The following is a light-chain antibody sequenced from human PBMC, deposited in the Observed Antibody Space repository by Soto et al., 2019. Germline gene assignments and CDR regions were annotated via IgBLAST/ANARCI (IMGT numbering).Light chain of an antibody. V-gene: IGKV3-15*01. CDR2: GAS. CDR1: QSVSSN. Sequence: DIVLTQSPDTLSLSPGERATLSCRASQSVSSNYLAWYQQKPGQAPRLLIYGASTRATGIPARFSGSGSGTGFTLTITSLQSEDFAVYYCQEYDNWPPWTFGQGTKVEI. CDR3: QEYDNWPPWT. J-gene: IGKJ1*01.